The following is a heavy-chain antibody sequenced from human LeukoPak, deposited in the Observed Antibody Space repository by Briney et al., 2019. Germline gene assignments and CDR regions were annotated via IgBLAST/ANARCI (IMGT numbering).Heavy chain of an antibody. CDR1: GGSISSYY. V-gene: IGHV4-59*01. J-gene: IGHJ4*02. CDR3: ARSGYCSGGSCYLDY. D-gene: IGHD2-15*01. Sequence: SETLSLTCTVSGGSISSYYWSWIRQPPGKGLEWIGYIYYSGSTNYNLSLKSRVTISVDTSKNQFSLKLSSVTAADTAVYYCARSGYCSGGSCYLDYWGQGTLVTVSS. CDR2: IYYSGST.